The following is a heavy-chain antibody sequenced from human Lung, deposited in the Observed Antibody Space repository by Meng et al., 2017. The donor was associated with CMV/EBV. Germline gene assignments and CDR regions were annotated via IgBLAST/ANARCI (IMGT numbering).Heavy chain of an antibody. D-gene: IGHD5-18*01. Sequence: GESLKISCAASGFTFNSFWMSWVRQAPGKGLEWVASIHQDGSESFYVESVRGRFTISRDNAKNSLYVQMSSLRAEDTAVYYCARELGGYSHGKNSGYHQYGMDVWGQGTTVTVS. CDR2: IHQDGSES. J-gene: IGHJ6*02. CDR1: GFTFNSFW. CDR3: ARELGGYSHGKNSGYHQYGMDV. V-gene: IGHV3-7*01.